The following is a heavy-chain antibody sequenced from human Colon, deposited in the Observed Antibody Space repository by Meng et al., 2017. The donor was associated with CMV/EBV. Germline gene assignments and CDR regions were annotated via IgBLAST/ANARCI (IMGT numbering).Heavy chain of an antibody. Sequence: ADLWGSVGCVVTPGGVLSLSCSASGFTFSSYGMHWVRQGPGKGLELVTFIRNDRSYEYYADSVQGRFTVSRDNSKNTMYLQMNSLGGDDTAVYYCAKVADYADFVMEYWGQGTLVTVSS. J-gene: IGHJ4*02. CDR1: GFTFSSYG. V-gene: IGHV3-30*02. CDR2: IRNDRSYE. CDR3: AKVADYADFVMEY. D-gene: IGHD4-17*01.